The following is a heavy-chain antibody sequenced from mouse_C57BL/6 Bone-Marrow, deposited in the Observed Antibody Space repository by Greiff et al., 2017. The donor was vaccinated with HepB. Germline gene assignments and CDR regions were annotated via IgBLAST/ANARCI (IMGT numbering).Heavy chain of an antibody. Sequence: DVMLVESGGGLVQPGGSLKLSCAASGFTFSDYGLAWVRQAPRKGPEWVAFISNLAYSIYYADTVTGRFTISRENAKNTLYLEMSSLRSEDTAMYYCAREDGNYKIYAYWGQGTLVTVSA. CDR2: ISNLAYSI. V-gene: IGHV5-15*01. CDR1: GFTFSDYG. J-gene: IGHJ3*01. CDR3: AREDGNYKIYAY. D-gene: IGHD2-1*01.